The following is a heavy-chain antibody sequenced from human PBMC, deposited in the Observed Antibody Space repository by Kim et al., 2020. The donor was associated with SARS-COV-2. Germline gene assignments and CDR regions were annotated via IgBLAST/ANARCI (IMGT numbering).Heavy chain of an antibody. CDR3: ARSMFVEHD. CDR1: GFTFKQDG. D-gene: IGHD3-10*02. CDR2: INQDGSKS. Sequence: GGSLRLSCAASGFTFKQDGMPWVRQAPGKGLEWVALINQDGSKSYYADSVKGRFTVSRDNGENALYLQMNSLRTEDTGVYYCARSMFVEHDGGQG. J-gene: IGHJ6*01. V-gene: IGHV3-7*01.